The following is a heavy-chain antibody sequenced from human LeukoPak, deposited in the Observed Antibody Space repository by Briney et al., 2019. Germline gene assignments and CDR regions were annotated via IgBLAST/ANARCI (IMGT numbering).Heavy chain of an antibody. Sequence: GGSLRLSCAASGFTFSSYEMNWVRQAPGKGLEWVSYISSSGSTIYYADSVKGRFTISRDNAKNSLYLQMNSQRAEDTAVYYCAELGITMIGGVWGKGTTVTISS. CDR3: AELGITMIGGV. CDR2: ISSSGSTI. J-gene: IGHJ6*04. V-gene: IGHV3-48*03. CDR1: GFTFSSYE. D-gene: IGHD3-10*02.